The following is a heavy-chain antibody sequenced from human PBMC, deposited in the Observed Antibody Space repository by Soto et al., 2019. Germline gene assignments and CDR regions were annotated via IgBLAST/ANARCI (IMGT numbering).Heavy chain of an antibody. J-gene: IGHJ5*02. Sequence: PSETLSLTCTVSGGSISSSSYYRGGIRQPPGQGLEWIGSIYYSGSTYYNPSLKSRVTISVDTSKNQFSLKLSSVTAADTAVYYCARGWFLEWPDGRNWFDPWGQGTLVTVSS. V-gene: IGHV4-39*01. CDR1: GGSISSSSYY. CDR2: IYYSGST. D-gene: IGHD3-3*01. CDR3: ARGWFLEWPDGRNWFDP.